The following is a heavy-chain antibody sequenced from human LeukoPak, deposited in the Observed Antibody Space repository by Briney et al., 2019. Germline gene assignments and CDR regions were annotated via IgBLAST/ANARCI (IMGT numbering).Heavy chain of an antibody. CDR2: IIPIFGTA. J-gene: IGHJ5*02. CDR3: ARGWPSGSYWYNWFDP. V-gene: IGHV1-69*13. Sequence: SVTVSCKASGGTFSSYAISWVRQAPGQGLEWMGGIIPIFGTANYAQKFQGRVTITADESTSTAYMELSSLRSEDTAVYYCARGWPSGSYWYNWFDPWGQGTLVTVSS. CDR1: GGTFSSYA. D-gene: IGHD1-26*01.